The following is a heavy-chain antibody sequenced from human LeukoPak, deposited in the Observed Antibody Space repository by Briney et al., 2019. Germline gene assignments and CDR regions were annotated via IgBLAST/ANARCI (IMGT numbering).Heavy chain of an antibody. V-gene: IGHV4-59*08. J-gene: IGHJ4*02. CDR1: GGSISSYY. CDR3: TRRLSNGATLNYFDY. Sequence: SETLSLTCTVSGGSISSYYWSWIRQPPGKGLEWIGYIFDSGDTNYNPSLQSRVTISVDTSKKQFSLKLRSVTAADTAVYYCTRRLSNGATLNYFDYWGQGTLVTVSS. CDR2: IFDSGDT. D-gene: IGHD4/OR15-4a*01.